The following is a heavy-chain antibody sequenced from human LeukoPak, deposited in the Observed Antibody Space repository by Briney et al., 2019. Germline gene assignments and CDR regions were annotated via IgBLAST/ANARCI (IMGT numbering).Heavy chain of an antibody. D-gene: IGHD5-18*01. J-gene: IGHJ4*02. CDR2: IHYNGKN. V-gene: IGHV4-59*08. Sequence: PSETLSLTCIVSVDSISSYYWTWIRQAPGKGLEWIGYIHYNGKNSYNPSLKSRVTISLDTSKSQFSLRLNSVTAEDTAMYYCARLHNVDAAVASYYFDSWGQGTLVTVSS. CDR3: ARLHNVDAAVASYYFDS. CDR1: VDSISSYY.